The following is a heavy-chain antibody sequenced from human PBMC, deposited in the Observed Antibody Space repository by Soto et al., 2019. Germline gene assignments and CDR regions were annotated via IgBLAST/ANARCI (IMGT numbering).Heavy chain of an antibody. Sequence: QVQLQESGPGLVKPSGTLSLTCAVSGGSISSSNWWSWVRQPPGKGLEWIGEIYHSGSTNYNPSLKRRVTISVDKSTNQFSLKLSSVTAAGTAVYYCARVISAMAPFDYWGQGTLVTVSS. CDR2: IYHSGST. CDR1: GGSISSSNW. CDR3: ARVISAMAPFDY. D-gene: IGHD5-18*01. V-gene: IGHV4-4*02. J-gene: IGHJ4*02.